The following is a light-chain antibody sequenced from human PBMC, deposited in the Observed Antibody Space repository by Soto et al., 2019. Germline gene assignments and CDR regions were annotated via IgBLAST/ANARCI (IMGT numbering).Light chain of an antibody. CDR3: QQRSNWPPT. CDR1: QSVGSS. V-gene: IGKV3-15*01. J-gene: IGKJ5*01. CDR2: GAS. Sequence: EIVMTQSPATLSVSPGERATLSCRASQSVGSSLAWYQQKPGQAPRLLIYGASTRATGIPARFSGSGSGTEFTLTISSLEPEDFAVYYCQQRSNWPPTFGQGTRLEI.